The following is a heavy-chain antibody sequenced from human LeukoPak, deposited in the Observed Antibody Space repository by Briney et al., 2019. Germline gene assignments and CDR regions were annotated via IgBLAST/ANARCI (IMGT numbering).Heavy chain of an antibody. CDR2: ISGSGSGSST. Sequence: GGSLRLSCAASGFTFSSSAMSWVRQAPGKWPEWVSTISGSGSGSSTYYADSVKGRFTISRDNSKNTLYLQMNSLRAEDTAVYYCAKSGYNRFDYWGQGTLVTVSS. D-gene: IGHD5-24*01. J-gene: IGHJ4*02. CDR3: AKSGYNRFDY. V-gene: IGHV3-23*01. CDR1: GFTFSSSA.